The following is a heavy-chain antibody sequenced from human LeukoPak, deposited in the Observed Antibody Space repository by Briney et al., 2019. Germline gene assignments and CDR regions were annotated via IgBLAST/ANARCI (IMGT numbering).Heavy chain of an antibody. Sequence: SETLSLTCTVSGGSISSYYWSWIRQPPGKGLEWIGYIYYSGSTNYNPSLKSRVTISVDTSKNQFSLKLSSVTAADTAVYYCARLVESYGYFDHWGQGTLVTVSS. V-gene: IGHV4-59*08. D-gene: IGHD5-18*01. CDR2: IYYSGST. CDR1: GGSISSYY. J-gene: IGHJ4*02. CDR3: ARLVESYGYFDH.